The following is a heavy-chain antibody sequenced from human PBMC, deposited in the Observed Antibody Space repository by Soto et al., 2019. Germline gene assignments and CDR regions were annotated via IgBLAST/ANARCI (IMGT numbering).Heavy chain of an antibody. J-gene: IGHJ4*02. CDR3: ARDSPPVDY. V-gene: IGHV1-18*01. CDR2: ISAYNGNT. CDR1: GYTFTNYG. Sequence: QVQLVQTGAEVKKPGASVKVSCKASGYTFTNYGSSCERQSPGQGLEWMGCISAYNGNTKYAQKLQGRVTMTTDTSTSTAYMELRSLRSDDTVVYYCARDSPPVDYWGQGTLVTVYS.